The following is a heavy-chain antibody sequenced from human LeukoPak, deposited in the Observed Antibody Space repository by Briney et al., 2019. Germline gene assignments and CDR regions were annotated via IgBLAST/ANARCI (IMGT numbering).Heavy chain of an antibody. CDR1: RFTFTTYF. J-gene: IGHJ3*02. Sequence: GASVKVSCKASRFTFTTYFMHWVRQAPGQGLEWMGKINPSGDTTTYAQKFQGRVTVTRDTSTSTVYMELRSLRSDDTAVYYCARDRNGDQRANAFDIWGQGTMVTVSS. D-gene: IGHD2-21*02. V-gene: IGHV1-46*01. CDR3: ARDRNGDQRANAFDI. CDR2: INPSGDTT.